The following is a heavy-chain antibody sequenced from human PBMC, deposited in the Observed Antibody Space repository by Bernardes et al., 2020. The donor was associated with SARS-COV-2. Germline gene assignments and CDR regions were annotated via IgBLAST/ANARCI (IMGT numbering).Heavy chain of an antibody. D-gene: IGHD1-26*01. CDR2: IYPDDSDA. CDR3: ARLKWDRGLDY. J-gene: IGHJ4*02. CDR1: GYTFTYYY. V-gene: IGHV5-51*01. Sequence: GESLKISCRTSGYTFTYYYIAWVRQMPGKGLEWMGIIYPDDSDARYDPSFQGQVTISVDKSIKTAYLQFNRLTASDTGIYFCARLKWDRGLDYWGQGTLVTVSS.